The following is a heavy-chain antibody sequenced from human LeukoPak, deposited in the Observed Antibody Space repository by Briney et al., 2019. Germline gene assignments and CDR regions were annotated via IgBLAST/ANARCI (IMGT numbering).Heavy chain of an antibody. J-gene: IGHJ4*02. CDR1: GYTLTELS. Sequence: ASVKVSCKVSGYTLTELSMHWVRQAPGQGLEWKGGFDPEDGETIYAQKFQGRVTMTEDTSTDTAYMELSSLRSEDTAVYYCARGSAGVVPAAIEWGVEVPFDYWGQGTLVTVSS. CDR3: ARGSAGVVPAAIEWGVEVPFDY. CDR2: FDPEDGET. V-gene: IGHV1-24*01. D-gene: IGHD2-2*02.